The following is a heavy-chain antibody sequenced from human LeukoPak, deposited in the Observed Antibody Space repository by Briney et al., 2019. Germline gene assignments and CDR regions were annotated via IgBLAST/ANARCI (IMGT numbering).Heavy chain of an antibody. Sequence: ETLSLTCTVSGGSISTYYWSWIRQSPGRGLEWIGYIYYSGITKYNPSLKSRVTISVDTSTNQFSLRLSSVTAADTAVYYCARGYYYDSSGYSLDFWGQGTLVTVSS. CDR3: ARGYYYDSSGYSLDF. CDR1: GGSISTYY. CDR2: IYYSGIT. V-gene: IGHV4-59*01. J-gene: IGHJ4*02. D-gene: IGHD3-22*01.